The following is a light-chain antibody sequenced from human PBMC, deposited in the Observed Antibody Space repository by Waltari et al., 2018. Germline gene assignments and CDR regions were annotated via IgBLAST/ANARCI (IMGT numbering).Light chain of an antibody. Sequence: AIRMTQSPSSFSASTGDRVTITCRASQGISSYLAWYQQKPGKAPKLLIYAASTLQSGVPSRFSGSGSGTDFTLNISFLQSEDFATYYCQQYYSYPRTFGPGTKVDIK. J-gene: IGKJ3*01. V-gene: IGKV1-8*01. CDR3: QQYYSYPRT. CDR1: QGISSY. CDR2: AAS.